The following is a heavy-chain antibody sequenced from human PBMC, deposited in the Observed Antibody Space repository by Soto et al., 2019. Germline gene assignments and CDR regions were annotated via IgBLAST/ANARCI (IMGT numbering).Heavy chain of an antibody. D-gene: IGHD3-10*01. CDR2: TRNKANGYTT. CDR3: VTSAMGRGVFSFDY. V-gene: IGHV3-72*01. CDR1: GFTFSDHY. J-gene: IGHJ4*02. Sequence: EVQLVESGGGLVQPGGSLRLSCAGSGFTFSDHYMDWVRQAPGKGLEWVGRTRNKANGYTTEYAVSVKGSFTISRDDSKNSLYLQMNSLITEDTAVYYCVTSAMGRGVFSFDYWGQGTLVTVSS.